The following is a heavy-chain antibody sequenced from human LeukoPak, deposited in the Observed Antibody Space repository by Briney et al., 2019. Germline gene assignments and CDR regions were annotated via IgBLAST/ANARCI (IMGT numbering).Heavy chain of an antibody. V-gene: IGHV4-39*01. Sequence: PSETLSLTCTASGGSISSSSYYWGWIRQPPGKGLEWIGSIYYSGSTYCNPSLKSRVTISVDTSKNQFSLKLSSVTAADTAVYYCALYYYDSNYYYYYMDVWGKGTTVTVSS. D-gene: IGHD3-22*01. CDR1: GGSISSSSYY. CDR3: ALYYYDSNYYYYYMDV. J-gene: IGHJ6*03. CDR2: IYYSGST.